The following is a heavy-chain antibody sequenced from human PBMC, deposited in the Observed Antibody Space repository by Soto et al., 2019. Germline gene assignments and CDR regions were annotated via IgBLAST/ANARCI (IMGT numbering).Heavy chain of an antibody. CDR2: IRSKAYGGTT. Sequence: GGSLRLSCTASGFTFGDYAMSWFRQAPGKGLEWVGFIRSKAYGGTTEYAASVKGRFTISRDDSKSIAYLQMNSLKTEDIAVYYCTRLFFRITIFGVVIIQNDAFDIWGQGTMVTVSS. V-gene: IGHV3-49*03. J-gene: IGHJ3*02. CDR1: GFTFGDYA. D-gene: IGHD3-3*01. CDR3: TRLFFRITIFGVVIIQNDAFDI.